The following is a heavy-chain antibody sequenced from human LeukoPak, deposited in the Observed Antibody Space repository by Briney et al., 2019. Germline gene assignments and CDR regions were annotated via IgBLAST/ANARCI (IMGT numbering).Heavy chain of an antibody. CDR3: ARGYNSGLDY. CDR1: GFTFSSYW. CDR2: IYSDGSTT. Sequence: GGSLRLSCAASGFTFSSYWMHWVRQAPGKGLVWVSRIYSDGSTTTYAGSVKGRFTISRDNAKNTLYLQMNSLRAEDTAVYYCARGYNSGLDYWGQGTLVTVSS. D-gene: IGHD1-1*01. V-gene: IGHV3-74*01. J-gene: IGHJ4*02.